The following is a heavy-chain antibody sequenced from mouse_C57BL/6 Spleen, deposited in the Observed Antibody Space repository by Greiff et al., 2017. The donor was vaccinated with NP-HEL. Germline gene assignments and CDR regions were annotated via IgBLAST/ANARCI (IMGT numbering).Heavy chain of an antibody. V-gene: IGHV1-55*01. D-gene: IGHD1-1*01. CDR1: GYTFTSYW. CDR3: ARGTTVVSRGFDY. CDR2: IYPGSGST. Sequence: VQLQQPGAELVKPGASVKMSCKASGYTFTSYWITWVKQRPGQGLEWIGDIYPGSGSTNYNEKFKGKATLTVDTSSSTAYMQLSSLTSEDSAVYYCARGTTVVSRGFDYWGQGTTLTVSS. J-gene: IGHJ2*01.